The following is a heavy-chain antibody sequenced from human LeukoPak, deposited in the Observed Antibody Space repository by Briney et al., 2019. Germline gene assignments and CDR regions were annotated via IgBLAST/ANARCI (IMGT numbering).Heavy chain of an antibody. V-gene: IGHV1-18*01. CDR2: ISAYNGNT. D-gene: IGHD3-10*01. CDR1: GYTFTSYG. J-gene: IGHJ3*02. CDR3: ARPFPAMVRGVIILSSLGAFDI. Sequence: GASVKVSCKASGYTFTSYGISWVRQAPGQGLEWMGWISAYNGNTNYAQKLQGRVTMTTDTSTSTAYMELRSLRSDDTAVYYCARPFPAMVRGVIILSSLGAFDIWGQGTMVTVSS.